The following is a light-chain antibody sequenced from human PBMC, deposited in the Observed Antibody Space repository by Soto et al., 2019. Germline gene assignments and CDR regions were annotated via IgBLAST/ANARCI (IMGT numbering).Light chain of an antibody. CDR1: SSDVGGYNY. V-gene: IGLV2-14*01. J-gene: IGLJ1*01. CDR2: EVN. Sequence: QSVLTQPASVSGSPGQSITISCTGNSSDVGGYNYVSWYQQHPGKAPKLMIYEVNNRPSGVSNRFSGSKSGSTASLTISGLQAEDEADYYFSSYTSSSTLVVFGTGTKRTV. CDR3: SSYTSSSTLVV.